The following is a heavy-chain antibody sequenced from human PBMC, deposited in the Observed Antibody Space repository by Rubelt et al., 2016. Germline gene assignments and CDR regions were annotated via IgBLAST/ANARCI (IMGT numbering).Heavy chain of an antibody. CDR3: AKGVAAAGDDAFDI. CDR1: GFSFSDYA. V-gene: IGHV3-30*04. J-gene: IGHJ3*02. D-gene: IGHD6-13*01. CDR2: ISFDGSNE. Sequence: RSLRLSCAASGFSFSDYAMHWVRQAPGKGLEWVAVISFDGSNEYYADSVKGRFTISRDSSKNTLYLQMNSLRAEDTALYYCAKGVAAAGDDAFDIWGQGTMVTVSS.